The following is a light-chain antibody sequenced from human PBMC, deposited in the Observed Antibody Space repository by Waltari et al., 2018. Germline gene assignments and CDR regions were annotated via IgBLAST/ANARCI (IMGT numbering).Light chain of an antibody. V-gene: IGLV3-19*01. CDR3: NSRDSSGDRLV. CDR2: GEN. Sequence: SSELTQDPAVSVALVQTVRITCQGDTLRRHHASWFQQKPGQTPVVVVHGENNRPSGIPDRFSGSRSGNTVSLTIAGVQAEDEADYYCNSRDSSGDRLVFGGGTKLTVL. J-gene: IGLJ2*01. CDR1: TLRRHH.